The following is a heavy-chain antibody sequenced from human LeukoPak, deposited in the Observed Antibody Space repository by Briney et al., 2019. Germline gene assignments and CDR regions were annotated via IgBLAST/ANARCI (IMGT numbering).Heavy chain of an antibody. J-gene: IGHJ4*02. CDR1: GGSISSTFDY. CDR3: ARDQGGHSYGFFDY. V-gene: IGHV4-39*07. CDR2: IYYSGST. D-gene: IGHD5-18*01. Sequence: SETLSLTCTVSGGSISSTFDYWGWIRQPPGNGLEWIVRIYYSGSTFYNPSLKSRVTISVDTSKNQFSLKLSSVIAADTAVYYCARDQGGHSYGFFDYWGQGTLVTVSS.